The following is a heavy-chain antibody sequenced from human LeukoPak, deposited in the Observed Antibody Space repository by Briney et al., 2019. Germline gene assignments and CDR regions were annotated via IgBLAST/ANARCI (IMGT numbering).Heavy chain of an antibody. Sequence: GGSLRLSCAASGFTFSSHWMSWIRQAPGKGLEWVAHIKEDGSEKYYVDSVKGRLTISRDNAKKSLYLQMNSLRTEDTAVYYCVKDGGRDWGQGTLVTVSS. D-gene: IGHD3-16*01. CDR2: IKEDGSEK. V-gene: IGHV3-7*01. J-gene: IGHJ4*02. CDR3: VKDGGRD. CDR1: GFTFSSHW.